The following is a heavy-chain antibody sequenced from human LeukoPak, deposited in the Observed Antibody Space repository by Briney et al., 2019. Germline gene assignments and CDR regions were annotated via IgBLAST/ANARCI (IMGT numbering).Heavy chain of an antibody. J-gene: IGHJ4*02. Sequence: GGSLRLSCAASGFTFSSYGMHWVRQAPGKGLEWVAVISYDGSNKYYADSVKGRFTISRDNSKNTLYLQMNSLRAEDTAVYYCAKRTAMDSGPFDYWGQGTLVTVSS. CDR2: ISYDGSNK. CDR1: GFTFSSYG. D-gene: IGHD5-18*01. V-gene: IGHV3-30*18. CDR3: AKRTAMDSGPFDY.